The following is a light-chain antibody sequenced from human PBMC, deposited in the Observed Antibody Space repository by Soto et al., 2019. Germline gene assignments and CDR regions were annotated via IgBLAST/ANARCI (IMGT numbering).Light chain of an antibody. CDR2: EVT. Sequence: QSVLTQPASVSGSPGQSISISCTGTNNDIGDSNYVSWYQQHPGKAPKLILFEVTNRPSGVSSRFSGSKSGNTISLTISGLQAEDEAHYYCCSSTSASTLVFGGGTKVTVL. CDR3: CSSTSASTLV. V-gene: IGLV2-14*01. J-gene: IGLJ2*01. CDR1: NNDIGDSNY.